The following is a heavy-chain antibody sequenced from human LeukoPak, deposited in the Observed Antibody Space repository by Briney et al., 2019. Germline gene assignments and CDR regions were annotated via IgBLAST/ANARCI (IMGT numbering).Heavy chain of an antibody. CDR1: GGSISSGSYY. Sequence: SQTLSLTCTVSGGSISSGSYYWSWIRQPAGKGLEWIGEINHSGSTNYNPSLKSRVTISVDTSKNQFSLKVNSVTAADTAVYYCARDPIVVISSVDWFEPWGQGTLVTVSS. D-gene: IGHD3-22*01. J-gene: IGHJ5*02. CDR2: INHSGST. CDR3: ARDPIVVISSVDWFEP. V-gene: IGHV4-61*09.